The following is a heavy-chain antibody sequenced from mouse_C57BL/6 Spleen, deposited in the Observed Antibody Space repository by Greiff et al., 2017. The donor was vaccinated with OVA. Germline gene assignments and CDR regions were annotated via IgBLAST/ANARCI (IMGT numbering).Heavy chain of an antibody. D-gene: IGHD1-1*01. V-gene: IGHV2-9-1*01. J-gene: IGHJ3*01. CDR3: ARNDYGSSFFAY. CDR2: IWTGVGT. Sequence: VQRVESGPGLVAPSQSLSITCTVSGFSLTSYAISWVRPPPGTGLEWLGVIWTGVGTNYNSALTSRQSIIKDNSKSQVFLKMNSLQTYDTASYYCARNDYGSSFFAYWGQGTLVTVSA. CDR1: GFSLTSYA.